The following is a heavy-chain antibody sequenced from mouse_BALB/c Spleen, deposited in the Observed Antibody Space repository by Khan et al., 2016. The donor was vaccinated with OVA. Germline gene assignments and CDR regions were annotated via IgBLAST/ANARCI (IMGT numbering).Heavy chain of an antibody. J-gene: IGHJ4*01. CDR3: ARGEVPYAMDY. CDR1: GYTFTNYG. Sequence: QIQLVQSGPELKKPGETVKISCKASGYTFTNYGMNWVKQALGKGLKWMGWINTYTGEPTYADDFKGRFAFSLETSASTAYLQINNLKNEDTATYCCARGEVPYAMDYWGQGTSVTVSS. V-gene: IGHV9-3-1*01. CDR2: INTYTGEP.